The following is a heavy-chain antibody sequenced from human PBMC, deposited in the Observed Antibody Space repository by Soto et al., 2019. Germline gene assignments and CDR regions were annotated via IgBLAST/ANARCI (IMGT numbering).Heavy chain of an antibody. D-gene: IGHD2-21*01. J-gene: IGHJ4*02. Sequence: GGSLRLSCTASGFPFSSYAMSWVRQAPGKGLEWVANIRRDGGETYYVDSVKGRFTISRDNAKNSLYLQMNSLRAEDTAVYYCARGGDCYDYWGQGTLVTVSS. CDR3: ARGGDCYDY. CDR1: GFPFSSYA. V-gene: IGHV3-7*05. CDR2: IRRDGGET.